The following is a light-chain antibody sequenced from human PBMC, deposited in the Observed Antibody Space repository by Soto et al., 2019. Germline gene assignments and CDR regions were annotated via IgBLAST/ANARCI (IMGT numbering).Light chain of an antibody. CDR1: QSISRRY. J-gene: IGKJ5*01. CDR2: DAS. V-gene: IGKV3D-20*01. Sequence: EIVLTQSPATLSLSPGERITLSCGASQSISRRYLAWYQQHPGLAPRLLISDASSRATGIPDRFSGSGSGTDFTLTISRLEPEDFAVYFCQQYGSSPITFGQGTRLEIK. CDR3: QQYGSSPIT.